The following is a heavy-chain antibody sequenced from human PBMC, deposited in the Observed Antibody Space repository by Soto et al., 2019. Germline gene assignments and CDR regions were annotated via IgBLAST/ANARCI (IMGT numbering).Heavy chain of an antibody. CDR3: ARRREVSPAAISRYYYYYGMDV. J-gene: IGHJ6*02. V-gene: IGHV4-34*01. D-gene: IGHD2-2*01. CDR1: GGSFSGDY. Sequence: RSLTCAVYGGSFSGDYWSWIRQPPGKGLEWIGEINLGGDTNYNPSLKSRVTILVDTSKNQLSLKLSSVTAADTAVYYCARRREVSPAAISRYYYYYGMDVWGQGTTVTVSS. CDR2: INLGGDT.